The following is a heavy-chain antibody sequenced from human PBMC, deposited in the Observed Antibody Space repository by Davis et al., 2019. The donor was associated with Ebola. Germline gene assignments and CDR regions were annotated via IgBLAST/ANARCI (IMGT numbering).Heavy chain of an antibody. J-gene: IGHJ4*02. Sequence: PGGSLRLSCAASGFTFDDYTMHWVRQAPGKGLEWVSLISWDGGSTYYADSVKGRFTISRDNSKNTLYLQMNSLRAEDTAVYYCAKTERGYWGQGTLVTVSS. CDR3: AKTERGY. CDR1: GFTFDDYT. V-gene: IGHV3-43*01. CDR2: ISWDGGST.